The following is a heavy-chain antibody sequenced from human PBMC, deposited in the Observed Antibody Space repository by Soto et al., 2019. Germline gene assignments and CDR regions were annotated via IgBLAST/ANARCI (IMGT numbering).Heavy chain of an antibody. D-gene: IGHD3-3*01. J-gene: IGHJ4*02. V-gene: IGHV4-30-4*01. CDR1: GGSISSGDYY. CDR2: IYYSGST. Sequence: SETLSLTCTVSGGSISSGDYYWSWIRQPPGKGLEWIGYIYYSGSTYYNPSLKSRVTISVDTSKNQFSLKLSSVTAADTAVYYCARDGLRFLEWSSYWGQGTLVTSPQ. CDR3: ARDGLRFLEWSSY.